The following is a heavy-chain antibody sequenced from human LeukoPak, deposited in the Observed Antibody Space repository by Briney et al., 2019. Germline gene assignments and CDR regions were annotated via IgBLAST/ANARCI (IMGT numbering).Heavy chain of an antibody. CDR3: AKDIGRLVCGMDV. V-gene: IGHV3-9*01. Sequence: PGRSLRLSCAASGFTFDDYAMHWVRQAPGKGLEWVSGISWNSGSIGYADSVKGRFTISRDKAKNSLYLQMNSLRAEDTALYYCAKDIGRLVCGMDVWGQGTTVTVSS. CDR2: ISWNSGSI. J-gene: IGHJ6*02. CDR1: GFTFDDYA. D-gene: IGHD3-9*01.